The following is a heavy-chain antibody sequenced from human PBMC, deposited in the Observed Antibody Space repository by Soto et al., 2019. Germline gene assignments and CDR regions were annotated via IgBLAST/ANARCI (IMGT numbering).Heavy chain of an antibody. V-gene: IGHV3-15*07. CDR3: TTGTDIVVVPAADDAFDI. Sequence: GGSLRLSCAASGFTFSNAWMNWVRQAPGKGLEWVGRIKSKTDGGTTDYAAPVKGKFTISRDDSKNTLYLQMNSLKTEDTAVYYCTTGTDIVVVPAADDAFDIWGQGTMVTVSS. CDR2: IKSKTDGGTT. J-gene: IGHJ3*02. D-gene: IGHD2-2*01. CDR1: GFTFSNAW.